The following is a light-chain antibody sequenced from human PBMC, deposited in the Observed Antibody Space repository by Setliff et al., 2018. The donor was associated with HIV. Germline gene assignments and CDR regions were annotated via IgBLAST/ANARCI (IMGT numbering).Light chain of an antibody. J-gene: IGLJ1*01. Sequence: QSALAQPASVSGSPGQSIAISCTGTSSDVGGYNRVSWYQQHPGKVPKVMIYADSERPSGVSNRFSGSKSGSTASLTISGLQAEDEADYYCCSYVSSKHQVFGAGTKVTVL. V-gene: IGLV2-23*01. CDR2: ADS. CDR3: CSYVSSKHQV. CDR1: SSDVGGYNR.